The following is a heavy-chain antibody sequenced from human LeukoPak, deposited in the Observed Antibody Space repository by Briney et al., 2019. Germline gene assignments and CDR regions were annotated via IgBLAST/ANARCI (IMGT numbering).Heavy chain of an antibody. CDR2: IYSGGST. Sequence: GGSLRLSCAASGFTFSDYYMSWVRQAPGKGLEWVSVIYSGGSTYYADSVKGRFTISRDNSKNTLYLQMNSLRAEDTAVYYCARVYYDYVWGSYRPSYFDYWGQGTLVTVSS. D-gene: IGHD3-16*02. CDR3: ARVYYDYVWGSYRPSYFDY. J-gene: IGHJ4*02. CDR1: GFTFSDYY. V-gene: IGHV3-53*01.